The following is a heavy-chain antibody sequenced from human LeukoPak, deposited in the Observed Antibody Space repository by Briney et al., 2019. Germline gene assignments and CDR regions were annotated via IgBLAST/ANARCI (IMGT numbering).Heavy chain of an antibody. Sequence: SETLSLTCTVSGGSISSYYWSWIRQPPGKGLEWIGYIYYSGSTNYNPSLKSRVTISVDTSKNQFSLKLSSVTAADTAVYYCARGRDYGGNGVDYWGQGTLVTVSS. J-gene: IGHJ4*02. D-gene: IGHD4-23*01. CDR2: IYYSGST. CDR1: GGSISSYY. V-gene: IGHV4-59*01. CDR3: ARGRDYGGNGVDY.